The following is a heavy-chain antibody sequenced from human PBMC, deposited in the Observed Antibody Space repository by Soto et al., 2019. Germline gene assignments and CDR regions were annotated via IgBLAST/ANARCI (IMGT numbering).Heavy chain of an antibody. CDR3: ARLWFGEPYYYYYYGMDV. J-gene: IGHJ6*02. CDR2: IDPSDSYT. V-gene: IGHV5-10-1*01. Sequence: PGESLKISCKGSGYSFTSYWISWVRQMPGKGLEWMGRIDPSDSYTNYSPSFQGHVTISADKSISTAYLQWSSLKASDTAMYYCARLWFGEPYYYYYYGMDVWGQGTTVTVS. CDR1: GYSFTSYW. D-gene: IGHD3-10*01.